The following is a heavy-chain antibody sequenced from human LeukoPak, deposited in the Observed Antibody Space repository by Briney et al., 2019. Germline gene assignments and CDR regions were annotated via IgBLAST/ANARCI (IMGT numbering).Heavy chain of an antibody. CDR3: ARHLGPLAVAGMGYNWFDP. Sequence: SETLSLTCTVSGGSISSYYWSWIRQPPGKGQEWIGYIYYSGSTNYNPSLKSRVTISVDTSKNQFSLKLSSVTAADTAVYYCARHLGPLAVAGMGYNWFDPWGQGTLVTVSS. D-gene: IGHD6-19*01. CDR1: GGSISSYY. CDR2: IYYSGST. J-gene: IGHJ5*02. V-gene: IGHV4-59*08.